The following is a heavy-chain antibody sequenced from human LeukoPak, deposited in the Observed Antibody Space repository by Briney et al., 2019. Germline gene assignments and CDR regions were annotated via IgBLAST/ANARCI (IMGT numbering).Heavy chain of an antibody. J-gene: IGHJ4*01. Sequence: SETLSLTCAVYGGSFSGHYWSWIRQPPGKGLEWIGEINHRGSTSYNPSLKSRLTISKDKFKNQFSLKLTSVTVADTAVYFCARVKAVAGTLPHLLDYWGQGTLVTVSS. V-gene: IGHV4-34*01. CDR2: INHRGST. CDR1: GGSFSGHY. D-gene: IGHD6-19*01. CDR3: ARVKAVAGTLPHLLDY.